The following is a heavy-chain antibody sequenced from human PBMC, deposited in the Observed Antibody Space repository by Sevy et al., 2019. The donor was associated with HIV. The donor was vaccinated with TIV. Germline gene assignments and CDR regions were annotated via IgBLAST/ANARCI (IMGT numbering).Heavy chain of an antibody. CDR1: GFTFSSYS. CDR3: AARWGSSTIGIYYYYGMDV. Sequence: GGSLRLSCAASGFTFSSYSKNWVRQAPGKGLEWVSYISSSSSTIYYADSVKGRFTISRDNAKNSLYLQMNSLRDEDTAVYYCAARWGSSTIGIYYYYGMDVWGQGTTVTVSS. J-gene: IGHJ6*02. V-gene: IGHV3-48*02. D-gene: IGHD6-6*01. CDR2: ISSSSSTI.